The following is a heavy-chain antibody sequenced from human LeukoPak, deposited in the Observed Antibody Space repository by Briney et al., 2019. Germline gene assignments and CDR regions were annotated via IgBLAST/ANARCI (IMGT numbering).Heavy chain of an antibody. D-gene: IGHD3-10*01. CDR2: IYGDGTT. Sequence: GGSLRLSCAASGFTFSSYAMSWVRQAPGRGLEWVLLIYGDGTTFYTDSVKGRFTISRDNFKNTLYLQMSSLRPEDTALYYCARDRAGAQSWVALDPWGQGTLVTVSS. CDR3: ARDRAGAQSWVALDP. J-gene: IGHJ5*02. V-gene: IGHV3-66*02. CDR1: GFTFSSYA.